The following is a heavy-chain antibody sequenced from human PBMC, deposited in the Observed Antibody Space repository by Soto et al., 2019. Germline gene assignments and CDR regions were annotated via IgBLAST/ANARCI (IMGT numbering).Heavy chain of an antibody. CDR3: AKHKGWELSPLDY. J-gene: IGHJ4*02. V-gene: IGHV3-23*01. CDR1: GFTFSTNE. Sequence: PGGPLRLSCVVYGFTFSTNEMSWVRLAPGKGLQWVSTISDCNTYYADSVKGRFTVSRNTSESTLFLQMNSVRADDAAIYYCAKHKGWELSPLDYWGPGTLVTVSS. D-gene: IGHD1-26*01. CDR2: ISDCNT.